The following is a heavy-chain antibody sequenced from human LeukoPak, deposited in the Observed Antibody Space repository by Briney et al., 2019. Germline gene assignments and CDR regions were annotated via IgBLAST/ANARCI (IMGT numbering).Heavy chain of an antibody. Sequence: PGGSLRLSCAASGFTFSSYVMHWVRQAPGKGLEWVAVISFDGNNKYYAYSVKGRFIISRDNTKNKMYLQMNSLRAEDTAVYYCARPINDSSGYYIPFDSWGQGTLVTVSS. V-gene: IGHV3-30-3*01. J-gene: IGHJ4*02. CDR2: ISFDGNNK. D-gene: IGHD3-22*01. CDR1: GFTFSSYV. CDR3: ARPINDSSGYYIPFDS.